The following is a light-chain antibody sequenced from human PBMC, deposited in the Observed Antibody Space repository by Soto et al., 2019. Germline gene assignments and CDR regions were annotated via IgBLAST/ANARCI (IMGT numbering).Light chain of an antibody. CDR3: QQCGGSPT. Sequence: VLTELRRALCLSASELATLACRASQSLSRNSLAWYQQKPGQAPRLLIYGASSRTTGIPDRFSGSGSGTDFTLTISRLEPEDFAMYYCQQCGGSPTFGQGTKVDIK. CDR1: QSLSRNS. V-gene: IGKV3-20*01. J-gene: IGKJ1*01. CDR2: GAS.